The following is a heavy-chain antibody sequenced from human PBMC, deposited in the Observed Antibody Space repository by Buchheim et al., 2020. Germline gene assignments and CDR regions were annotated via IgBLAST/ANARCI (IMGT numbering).Heavy chain of an antibody. CDR1: GITFSNYW. Sequence: EVQLVESGGGLVQPGGSLRLSCVVSGITFSNYWMHWVRQAPGKGLVWVSRINSDGSSTSYADSVKGRFTISRDNAKNTLYLQMNSLRAEDTAVYYCASPSYYYDSSGYLGDWGQGTL. D-gene: IGHD3-22*01. J-gene: IGHJ4*02. V-gene: IGHV3-74*01. CDR3: ASPSYYYDSSGYLGD. CDR2: INSDGSST.